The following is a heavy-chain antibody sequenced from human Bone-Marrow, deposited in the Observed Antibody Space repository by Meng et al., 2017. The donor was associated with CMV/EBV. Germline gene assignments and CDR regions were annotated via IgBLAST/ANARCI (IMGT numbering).Heavy chain of an antibody. Sequence: ASVKVSWKTSGYTFTRFYLHWVRQAPGQGLEWMGWINPKSGDTNYAQRFQGRVTMTRDTSISTAYMELSRLTSDDTAVYYCAKNFYSGNYFPWPDPWGQGTLVTVSS. V-gene: IGHV1-2*02. J-gene: IGHJ5*02. D-gene: IGHD1-26*01. CDR2: INPKSGDT. CDR1: GYTFTRFY. CDR3: AKNFYSGNYFPWPDP.